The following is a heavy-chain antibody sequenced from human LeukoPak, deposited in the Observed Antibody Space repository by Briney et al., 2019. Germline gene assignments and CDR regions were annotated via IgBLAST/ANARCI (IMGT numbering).Heavy chain of an antibody. J-gene: IGHJ4*02. CDR1: GFIVSSNY. Sequence: GGSLRLSCAASGFIVSSNYMSWVRQAPGKGLEWISYISTSSSNIHYADSVKGRFTISRDNAKNSLYLQMNSLRDEDTAVYHCARAVSGYIYGYGYWGQGTLVTVSS. V-gene: IGHV3-48*02. D-gene: IGHD5-18*01. CDR2: ISTSSSNI. CDR3: ARAVSGYIYGYGY.